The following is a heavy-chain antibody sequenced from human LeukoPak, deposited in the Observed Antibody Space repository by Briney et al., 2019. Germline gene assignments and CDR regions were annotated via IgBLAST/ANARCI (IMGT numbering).Heavy chain of an antibody. Sequence: GGSLRLSCAASGFTFSSYGMHWVRQAPGKGLEWVAVIWYDGSNKYYADSVKGRFTISRDNSKNTLYLQMNSLRAEDTAVYYCARDGYRLRHVGHGWFDPWGQGTLVTVSS. CDR3: ARDGYRLRHVGHGWFDP. V-gene: IGHV3-33*01. CDR2: IWYDGSNK. CDR1: GFTFSSYG. D-gene: IGHD5-24*01. J-gene: IGHJ5*02.